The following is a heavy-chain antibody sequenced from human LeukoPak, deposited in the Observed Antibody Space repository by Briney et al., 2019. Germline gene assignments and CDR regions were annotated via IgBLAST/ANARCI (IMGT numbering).Heavy chain of an antibody. CDR1: GGTFSSYA. V-gene: IGHV1-69*13. CDR2: IFPIFGTA. D-gene: IGHD2-2*01. J-gene: IGHJ4*02. Sequence: WASVKVSCKASGGTFSSYAISWVRQAPGQGLEWMGGIFPIFGTANYAQKFQGRVTITAGGSTSTGYMELSSLRSEDTGVYFCARGRVVPAATGWFGEFDYWGQGTLVTVSS. CDR3: ARGRVVPAATGWFGEFDY.